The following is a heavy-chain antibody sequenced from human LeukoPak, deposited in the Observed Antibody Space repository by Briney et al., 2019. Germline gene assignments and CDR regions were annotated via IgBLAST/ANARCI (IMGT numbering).Heavy chain of an antibody. D-gene: IGHD3-16*01. CDR2: ISSSSTYI. CDR1: GFIFSSYS. Sequence: GGSLRLSCAASGFIFSSYSMIWVRQAPKKRLEWVSSISSSSTYIYYADSVKGRFTISRDNAKNSLYLQMSSLRAEDAAVYYCAREGGYQYYYAMDVWGQGTTVTVSS. J-gene: IGHJ6*02. V-gene: IGHV3-21*01. CDR3: AREGGYQYYYAMDV.